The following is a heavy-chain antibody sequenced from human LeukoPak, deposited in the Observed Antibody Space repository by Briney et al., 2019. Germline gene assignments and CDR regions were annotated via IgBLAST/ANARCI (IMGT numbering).Heavy chain of an antibody. CDR1: GYSFTSYW. V-gene: IGHV5-51*01. CDR3: ARHYGSASYYFDY. CDR2: IYPSDSDT. D-gene: IGHD3-10*01. J-gene: IGHJ4*02. Sequence: GEPLKISCKGSGYSFTSYWIGWVRQMPGEGLEWMGIIYPSDSDTRYSPSFQGQVTLSADKSISTAYLQWSSLKASDTAIYYCARHYGSASYYFDYWGQGTLVTVSS.